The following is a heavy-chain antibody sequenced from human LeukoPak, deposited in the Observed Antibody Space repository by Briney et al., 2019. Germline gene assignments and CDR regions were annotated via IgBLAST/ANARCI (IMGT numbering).Heavy chain of an antibody. CDR1: GGTFSSHA. D-gene: IGHD2-21*02. CDR3: ASTIGGDLYYYYYMDV. CDR2: IIPIFGTA. V-gene: IGHV1-69*05. J-gene: IGHJ6*03. Sequence: GSSVKVSCKASGGTFSSHAISWVRQAPGQGLERMGGIIPIFGTANYAQKFQGRVTITTDESTSTAYMELSSLRSEDTAVYYCASTIGGDLYYYYYMDVWGKGTTVTVSS.